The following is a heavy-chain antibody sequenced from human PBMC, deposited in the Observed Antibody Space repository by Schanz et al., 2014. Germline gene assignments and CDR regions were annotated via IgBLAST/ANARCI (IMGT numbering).Heavy chain of an antibody. CDR2: LRSDGSRR. CDR3: AEDPPRGVRTPIKPTLDY. J-gene: IGHJ4*02. Sequence: VQLVESGGGVVQPGGSLRLSCVGSGYSFSDYDMYWIRQAPGKGLEWLAFLRSDGSRRDYADSVKGRFTISRDNSRNTLSLQKSSLRPEDTAVYYCAEDPPRGVRTPIKPTLDYWGQGTRVTVS. D-gene: IGHD3-10*01. CDR1: GYSFSDYD. V-gene: IGHV3-30*02.